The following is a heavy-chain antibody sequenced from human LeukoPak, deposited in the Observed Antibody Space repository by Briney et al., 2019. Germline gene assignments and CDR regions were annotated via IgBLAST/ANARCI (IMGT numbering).Heavy chain of an antibody. V-gene: IGHV3-21*01. J-gene: IGHJ3*02. Sequence: GGSLRLSCAASGFTFSSYSVNWVRQAPGKGLEWVSSISSSSSYIYYADSVKGRFTISRDNAKNSLYLQMNSLRAEDTAVYYCARVCVPAAISAPAFDIWGQGTMVTVSS. D-gene: IGHD2-2*01. CDR3: ARVCVPAAISAPAFDI. CDR1: GFTFSSYS. CDR2: ISSSSSYI.